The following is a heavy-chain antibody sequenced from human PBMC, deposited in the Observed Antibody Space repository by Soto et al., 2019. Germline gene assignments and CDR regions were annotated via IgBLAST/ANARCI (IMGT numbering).Heavy chain of an antibody. CDR2: IGRTRKYI. V-gene: IGHV3-48*02. CDR3: ARDHNWSFDY. Sequence: EVQLVESGGGLVQPGGSLRLSCAASGFTFDDYSMNGVRQAPGKGLERVLYIGRTRKYIDYADSVKGRFTISRDGAQNSVFLQMNSLRDEDTAVYYCARDHNWSFDYWGQGIPVTVSS. J-gene: IGHJ4*02. CDR1: GFTFDDYS. D-gene: IGHD1-20*01.